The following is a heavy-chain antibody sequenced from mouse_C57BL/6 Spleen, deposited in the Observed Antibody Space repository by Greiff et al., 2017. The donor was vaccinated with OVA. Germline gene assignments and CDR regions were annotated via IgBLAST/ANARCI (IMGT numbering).Heavy chain of an antibody. V-gene: IGHV5-17*01. D-gene: IGHD2-1*01. Sequence: DVMLVESGGGLVKPGGSLKLSCAASGFTFSDYGMHWVRQAPEKGLEWVAYISSGSSTIYYADTVKGRFTISRDNAKNTLFLQMTSLRSEDTAMYYCARAGNYRNYFDYWGQGTTLTVSS. J-gene: IGHJ2*01. CDR1: GFTFSDYG. CDR2: ISSGSSTI. CDR3: ARAGNYRNYFDY.